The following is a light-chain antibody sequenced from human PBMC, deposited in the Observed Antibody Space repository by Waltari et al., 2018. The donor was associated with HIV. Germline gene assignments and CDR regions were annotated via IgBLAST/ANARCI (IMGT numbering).Light chain of an antibody. V-gene: IGKV1-33*01. CDR2: ASS. CDR3: QQYDDLPIT. Sequence: DIRMTQSPSSLSASLADRVTIYCQAGQDISDSLNWYQQRPGKPPKLLIHASSTLQTGVPSRFSGSGGGSHFSLTIDSLQPEDFAMYFCQQYDDLPITFGQGTRLEI. CDR1: QDISDS. J-gene: IGKJ5*01.